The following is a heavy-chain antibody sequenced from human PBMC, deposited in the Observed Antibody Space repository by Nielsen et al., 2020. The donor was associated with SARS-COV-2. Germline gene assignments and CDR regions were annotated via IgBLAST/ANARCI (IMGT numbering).Heavy chain of an antibody. J-gene: IGHJ3*02. CDR1: GFPFSSFA. D-gene: IGHD1-26*01. CDR3: AREDSWELLRTYDALDI. V-gene: IGHV3-30-3*01. CDR2: ISFVGSDE. Sequence: GGSLRLSCAASGFPFSSFAMHWVRQAPGKGLEWVAVISFVGSDEYSADSVKGRFTISRDNAKNTLYLQMTSLRTEDTAVYYCAREDSWELLRTYDALDIWGQGTMVSVSS.